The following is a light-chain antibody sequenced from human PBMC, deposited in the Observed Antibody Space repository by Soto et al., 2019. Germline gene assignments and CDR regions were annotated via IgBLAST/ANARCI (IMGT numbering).Light chain of an antibody. CDR2: GAS. Sequence: EIVLTQSPATPSVSPGERATLSCRASQSVSSNLAWYQQKPGQAPRLLIYGASSRATGIPDRFSGSGSGTEFTLTISRLEPEDFAVYYCQQYGSSSWTFGQGTKVDI. CDR1: QSVSSN. CDR3: QQYGSSSWT. V-gene: IGKV3-20*01. J-gene: IGKJ1*01.